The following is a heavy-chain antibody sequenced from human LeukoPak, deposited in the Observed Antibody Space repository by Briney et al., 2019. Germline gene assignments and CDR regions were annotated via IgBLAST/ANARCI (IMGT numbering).Heavy chain of an antibody. CDR3: ARGRLVVRVDY. V-gene: IGHV1-2*02. CDR2: INPNSGGT. D-gene: IGHD3-22*01. J-gene: IGHJ4*02. CDR1: GYTFTSYG. Sequence: GASVKVSCKASGYTFTSYGISWVRQAPGQGLEWMGWINPNSGGTNYAQKFQGRVTMTRDTSISTAYMELSRLRSDDTAVYYCARGRLVVRVDYWGQGTLVTVSS.